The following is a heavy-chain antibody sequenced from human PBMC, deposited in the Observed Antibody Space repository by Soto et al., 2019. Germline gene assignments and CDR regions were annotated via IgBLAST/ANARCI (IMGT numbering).Heavy chain of an antibody. Sequence: EVQLLESGGGLVQPGGSLRLSCAASGFTFSSYAMSWVRQAPGKGLEWVSALSGGGGSTYYADSVKGRFTISRDNSKNTLYLQMNTLRAEDTAVYYCATSGGSGNDAFDIWGQGTMVTVSS. V-gene: IGHV3-23*01. J-gene: IGHJ3*02. CDR1: GFTFSSYA. D-gene: IGHD2-15*01. CDR2: LSGGGGST. CDR3: ATSGGSGNDAFDI.